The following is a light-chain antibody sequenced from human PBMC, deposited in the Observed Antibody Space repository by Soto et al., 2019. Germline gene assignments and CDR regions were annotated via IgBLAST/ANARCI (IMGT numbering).Light chain of an antibody. Sequence: EIVMTQSPATLSVSSGERATLSCRASQSVSSNLAWYQQKPGQAPRLLIYGASTRATGIPARFSGSGSGTEFTLTISSLQSEDFAVYYCQQYTTFGGGTKVEIK. CDR3: QQYTT. V-gene: IGKV3-15*01. CDR1: QSVSSN. CDR2: GAS. J-gene: IGKJ4*01.